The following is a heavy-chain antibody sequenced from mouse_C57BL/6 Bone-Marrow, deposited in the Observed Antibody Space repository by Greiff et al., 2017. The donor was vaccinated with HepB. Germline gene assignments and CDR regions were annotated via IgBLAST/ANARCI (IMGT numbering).Heavy chain of an antibody. Sequence: VQLQQSGAELARPGASVKLSCKASGYTFTSYGISWVKQRPGQGLEWIGEIYPRSGNTYYNEKFKGKATLTADKSSSTAYMELRSLTSEDSAVYFCAYGSSDNCYFDVWGTGTTVTVSS. CDR3: AYGSSDNCYFDV. J-gene: IGHJ1*03. V-gene: IGHV1-81*01. CDR2: IYPRSGNT. CDR1: GYTFTSYG. D-gene: IGHD1-1*01.